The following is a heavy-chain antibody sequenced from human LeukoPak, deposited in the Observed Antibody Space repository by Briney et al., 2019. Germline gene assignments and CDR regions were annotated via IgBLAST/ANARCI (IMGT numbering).Heavy chain of an antibody. CDR1: GGSISSGSYY. Sequence: SQTLSLTCTVSGGSISSGSYYWSWIRQPAGKGLEWIGRIYTSGSTNYNPSLKSRVTISVDTSKNQFSLKLSSVTAADTAVYYCASQSHGSGCSSTSCSPYYYYMDVWGKGTTVTVSS. J-gene: IGHJ6*03. CDR3: ASQSHGSGCSSTSCSPYYYYMDV. V-gene: IGHV4-61*02. D-gene: IGHD2-2*01. CDR2: IYTSGST.